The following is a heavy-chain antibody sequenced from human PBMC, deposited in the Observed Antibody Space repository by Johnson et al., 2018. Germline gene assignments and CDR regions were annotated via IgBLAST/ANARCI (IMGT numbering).Heavy chain of an antibody. J-gene: IGHJ5*02. V-gene: IGHV3-74*01. CDR2: INSDGSST. CDR3: ARGYNFFDP. Sequence: VQLQESGGGLVQPGGSLRLSCAASGFTFSSYWMYWVRQAPWKGLVWVSLINSDGSSTRYADSVKGRFTISRDNAKKTLYLQRNPLRAEDTGVYYCARGYNFFDPWGQGTVGTVSS. CDR1: GFTFSSYW.